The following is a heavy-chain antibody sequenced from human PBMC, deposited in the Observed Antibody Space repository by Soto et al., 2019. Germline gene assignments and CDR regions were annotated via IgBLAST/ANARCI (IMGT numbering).Heavy chain of an antibody. D-gene: IGHD3-9*01. J-gene: IGHJ5*02. CDR1: GGSISSYD. CDR2: IYYSGST. CDR3: ARHKDFDPYNWFDP. V-gene: IGHV4-59*08. Sequence: SETLSLTCTVSGGSISSYDWSWIRQPPGKGLEWIGYIYYSGSTNYNPSLKSRVTISVDTSKNQFSLKLSSVTAADTAVYYCARHKDFDPYNWFDPWGQGTLVTVSS.